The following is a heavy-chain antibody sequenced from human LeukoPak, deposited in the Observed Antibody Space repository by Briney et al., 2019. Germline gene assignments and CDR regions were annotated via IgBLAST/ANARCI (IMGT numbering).Heavy chain of an antibody. CDR3: ARRKHITMIVVVKGGYYFDY. CDR1: GGSFSGYY. J-gene: IGHJ4*02. V-gene: IGHV4-34*01. D-gene: IGHD3-22*01. CDR2: INHSGST. Sequence: SETLSLTCAVYGGSFSGYYWSWIRQPPGKGLEWIGEINHSGSTNYNPSLKSRVTISVDTSKNQFSLKLSSVTAADTAVYYCARRKHITMIVVVKGGYYFDYWGQGTLVTVSS.